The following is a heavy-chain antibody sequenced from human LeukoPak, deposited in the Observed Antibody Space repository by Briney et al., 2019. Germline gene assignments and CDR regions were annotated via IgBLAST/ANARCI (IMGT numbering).Heavy chain of an antibody. CDR1: GGSISSYY. D-gene: IGHD3-16*01. CDR2: IYYSGST. Sequence: SETLSLTCTVSGGSISSYYWSWIRQPPGKGLEWIGYIYYSGSTNYNPSLKSRVTISVDTSKNQFSLKLSSVTAADTAVYYCARESNRVWAPGAFDISGQGTMVTVSS. V-gene: IGHV4-59*01. J-gene: IGHJ3*02. CDR3: ARESNRVWAPGAFDI.